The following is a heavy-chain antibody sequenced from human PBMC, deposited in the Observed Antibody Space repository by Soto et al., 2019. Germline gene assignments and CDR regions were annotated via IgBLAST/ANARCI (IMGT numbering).Heavy chain of an antibody. Sequence: QVQLQESGPGVVKPSQTLSLTCTVSGGSIDSGRYYWSWIRQHPGKGLQWIGYIYSRGKTYYNPSLKSRISIAADTSKNHFSLKLSSVTAADTAVYFCARALSGSYFVLEHWGQGTLVTVSS. J-gene: IGHJ4*02. CDR3: ARALSGSYFVLEH. D-gene: IGHD3-10*01. CDR1: GGSIDSGRYY. CDR2: IYSRGKT. V-gene: IGHV4-31*03.